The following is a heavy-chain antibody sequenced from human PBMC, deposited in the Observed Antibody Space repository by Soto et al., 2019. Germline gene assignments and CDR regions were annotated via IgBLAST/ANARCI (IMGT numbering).Heavy chain of an antibody. CDR2: ISYDGSNK. V-gene: IGHV3-30*18. J-gene: IGHJ6*02. D-gene: IGHD6-13*01. Sequence: QVQLVESGGGVVQPGRSLRLSCAASGFTFSSYGMHWVRQAPGKGLEWVAVISYDGSNKYYADSVQGRFTISRDNSKNTLYLQMNRLRAEDTAVYYCAKDQGGSSSWYPGVSYYYGIDVWGQGTTVTVSS. CDR3: AKDQGGSSSWYPGVSYYYGIDV. CDR1: GFTFSSYG.